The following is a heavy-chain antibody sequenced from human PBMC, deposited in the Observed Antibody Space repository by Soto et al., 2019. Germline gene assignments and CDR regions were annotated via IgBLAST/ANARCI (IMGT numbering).Heavy chain of an antibody. J-gene: IGHJ4*02. CDR3: ARGTPYGEHFDY. Sequence: PSQTLSLTCTGSGGSISSGDYYWSWIRQPPGKGLEWIGYIYYSGSTYYNPSLKSRVTISVDTSKNQFSLKLSSVTAADTAVYYCARGTPYGEHFDYWGQGTLVTVSS. CDR1: GGSISSGDYY. V-gene: IGHV4-30-4*01. D-gene: IGHD4-17*01. CDR2: IYYSGST.